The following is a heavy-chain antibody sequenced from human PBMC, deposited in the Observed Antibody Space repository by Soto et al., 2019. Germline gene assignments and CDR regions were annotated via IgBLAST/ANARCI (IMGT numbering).Heavy chain of an antibody. J-gene: IGHJ4*02. D-gene: IGHD3-22*01. Sequence: SVKVSCKASGGTFNSHTFNWVRQAPGQGLEWMGGIIPFFGTATYVERFQGRVTITADESTSTAYMELKSLRSEDTAVYYCATSHFDSSGYYPSELNYWGQGTLVTVSS. V-gene: IGHV1-69*13. CDR3: ATSHFDSSGYYPSELNY. CDR2: IIPFFGTA. CDR1: GGTFNSHT.